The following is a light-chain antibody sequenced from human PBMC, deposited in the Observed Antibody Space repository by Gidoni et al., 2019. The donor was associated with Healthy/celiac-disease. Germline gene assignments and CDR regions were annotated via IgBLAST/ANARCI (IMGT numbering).Light chain of an antibody. CDR1: QDISNY. V-gene: IGKV1-33*01. CDR3: QQYDNLPWT. CDR2: DAS. J-gene: IGKJ1*01. Sequence: DIQMTQFPSSLSASVGDRVTITCQASQDISNYLNWYQQKPGKAPKLLIYDASNLEIGVPSRFSGSGSGTDFTFTISSLQPEDIATYYCQQYDNLPWTFGQXTKVEIK.